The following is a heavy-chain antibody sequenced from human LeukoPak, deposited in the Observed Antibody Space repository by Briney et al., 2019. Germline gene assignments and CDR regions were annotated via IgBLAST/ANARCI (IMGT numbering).Heavy chain of an antibody. V-gene: IGHV4-59*01. CDR3: ARASVVYYYMDA. CDR1: GGSISSYY. D-gene: IGHD4-23*01. CDR2: IYYSGGT. Sequence: PSETLSLTCTVSGGSISSYYWSWIRQPPGKGLECIGYIYYSGGTNYNPSLKSRVTISVDTSNNQFSLKLSSVTAADTAVYYCARASVVYYYMDAWGKGTTVTVSS. J-gene: IGHJ6*03.